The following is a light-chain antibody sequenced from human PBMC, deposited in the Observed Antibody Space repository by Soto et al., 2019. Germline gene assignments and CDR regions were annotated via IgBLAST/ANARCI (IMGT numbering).Light chain of an antibody. CDR3: VSFTTSRSYV. CDR2: DVA. J-gene: IGLJ1*01. Sequence: QSVLTQPASVSDSPGQSITISCTGTSSDIGGNDYVSWYRQYPGEAPKLIIYDVANRPSGVSNRFSGSKSGNTASLIISGLQAEDEADYYCVSFTTSRSYVFGTGTQVTV. V-gene: IGLV2-14*03. CDR1: SSDIGGNDY.